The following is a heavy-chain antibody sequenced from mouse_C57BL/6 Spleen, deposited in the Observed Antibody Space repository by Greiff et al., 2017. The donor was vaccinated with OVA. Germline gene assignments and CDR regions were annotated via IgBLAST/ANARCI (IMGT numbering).Heavy chain of an antibody. CDR1: GFTFSSYA. CDR3: ARDRSWDYFDY. CDR2: ISDGGSYT. Sequence: EVQLQQSGGGLVKPGGSLKLSCAASGFTFSSYAMSWVRQTPEKRLEWVATISDGGSYTYYPDNVKGRFTISRDNAKNNLYLQMSHLKSEDTAMYYCARDRSWDYFDYWGQGTTLTVSS. J-gene: IGHJ2*01. V-gene: IGHV5-4*01. D-gene: IGHD4-1*01.